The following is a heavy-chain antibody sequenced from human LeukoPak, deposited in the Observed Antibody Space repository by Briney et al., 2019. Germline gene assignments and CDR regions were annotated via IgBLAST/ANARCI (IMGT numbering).Heavy chain of an antibody. V-gene: IGHV4-61*01. CDR1: GGSISSSSYY. CDR3: ARVSWFPGTSYYYMDV. J-gene: IGHJ6*03. D-gene: IGHD1-1*01. CDR2: VSDSGTT. Sequence: PSETLSLTCTVSGGSISSSSYYWSWIRQPPGKGLEWFGYVSDSGTTNYNPSLKSRVTISVDTSKIQFSLKLSSVTAADTAVCYCARVSWFPGTSYYYMDVWGKGTTVTVSS.